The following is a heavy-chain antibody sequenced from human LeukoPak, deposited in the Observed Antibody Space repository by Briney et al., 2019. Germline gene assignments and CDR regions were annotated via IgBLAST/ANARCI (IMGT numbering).Heavy chain of an antibody. CDR3: ARALEPTKGDY. CDR1: GNTFTSYD. V-gene: IGHV1-8*01. J-gene: IGHJ4*02. Sequence: ASVKVSCKASGNTFTSYDINWVRQATGQGLEWMGWMNPNSGSTGYSQNFQGRVTMTRDTSISTAYMELRSLRSDDTAVYYCARALEPTKGDYWGQGTLVTVSS. D-gene: IGHD1-1*01. CDR2: MNPNSGST.